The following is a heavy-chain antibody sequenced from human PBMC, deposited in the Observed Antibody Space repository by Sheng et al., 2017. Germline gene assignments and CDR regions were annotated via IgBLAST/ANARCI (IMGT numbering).Heavy chain of an antibody. Sequence: QVQLVQSGAEVKKPGSSVKVSCKASGGTFSSYAISWVRQAPGQGLEWMGGIIPIFGTANYAQKFQGRVTITADESTSTAYMELSSLRSEDTAVYYCARERGFGGVIVPLGHDAFDIWGQGTMVTVSS. CDR3: ARERGFGGVIVPLGHDAFDI. J-gene: IGHJ3*02. CDR2: IIPIFGTA. D-gene: IGHD3-16*02. CDR1: GGTFSSYA. V-gene: IGHV1-69*13.